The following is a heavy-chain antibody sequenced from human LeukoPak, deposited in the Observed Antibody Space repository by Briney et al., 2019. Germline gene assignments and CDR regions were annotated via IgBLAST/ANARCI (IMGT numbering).Heavy chain of an antibody. V-gene: IGHV3-7*01. CDR2: IKQDGSAK. D-gene: IGHD2-2*01. CDR1: GFTFSDYW. J-gene: IGHJ4*02. Sequence: GGSLRLSCTASGFTFSDYWMTWVRQAPGKGLEWVANIKQDGSAKYYVDSVKGRFTISRDNAKNSLYLQMDSLRVEDTATYYCARWRGSTSERSDYWGQGTLVTVPS. CDR3: ARWRGSTSERSDY.